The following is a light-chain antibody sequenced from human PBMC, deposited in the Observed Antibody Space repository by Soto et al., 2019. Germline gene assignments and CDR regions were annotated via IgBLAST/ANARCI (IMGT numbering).Light chain of an antibody. CDR1: RTDGDGHDY. CDR2: DVY. CDR3: TSYTDSSSFYV. J-gene: IGLJ1*01. V-gene: IGLV2-14*03. Sequence: QSYLTQPASVSGSPGQSIAISCIGVRTDGDGHDYVSWYQQHPGQAPQLIIYDVYNRPSGVSDRFSGSKSGNRASLVISGLQAEDEDDYDYTSYTDSSSFYVFGAGTKVTVL.